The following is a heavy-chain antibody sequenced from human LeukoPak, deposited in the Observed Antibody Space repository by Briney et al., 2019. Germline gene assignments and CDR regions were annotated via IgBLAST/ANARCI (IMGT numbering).Heavy chain of an antibody. CDR3: ARDAPYSGGCCAFDI. D-gene: IGHD6-19*01. Sequence: SETLSLTCTVSGGSISSSSYYWGWIRQPPGKGLEWIGSIYYSGSTYYNPSLKSRVTISVDTSKNQFSLKLSSVTAADTAVYYCARDAPYSGGCCAFDIWGQGTTVIVS. V-gene: IGHV4-39*02. CDR1: GGSISSSSYY. CDR2: IYYSGST. J-gene: IGHJ3*02.